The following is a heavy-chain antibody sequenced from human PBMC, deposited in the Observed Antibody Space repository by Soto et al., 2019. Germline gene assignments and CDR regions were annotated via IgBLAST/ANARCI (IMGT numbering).Heavy chain of an antibody. CDR2: IKQSGSDR. V-gene: IGHV3-7*01. D-gene: IGHD3-10*01. CDR1: GFTFRSYW. Sequence: EVQLVESGGGLVQPGGSLGISCAASGFTFRSYWMSWVRLAPGKGLEWVAHIKQSGSDRYYVDSVRGRFTISRDNAKNSPYLQMNSMRVENTAMYFCASVKSWEVSPWGQGTLVPVSS. J-gene: IGHJ5*02. CDR3: ASVKSWEVSP.